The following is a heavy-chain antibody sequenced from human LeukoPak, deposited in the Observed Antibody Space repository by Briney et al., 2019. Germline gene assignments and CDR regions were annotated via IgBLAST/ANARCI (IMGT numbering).Heavy chain of an antibody. V-gene: IGHV3-48*03. CDR3: ARANYYDITSFDF. CDR1: GFTFSNYE. Sequence: PGGSLRLSCAASGFTFSNYEMNWVRQAPGKGLEWVSYISSSGSATYYADSVKGRFTISRDNAKNSLHLQMKSLRAEDTAVYYCARANYYDITSFDFWGQGALVTVSS. D-gene: IGHD3-22*01. J-gene: IGHJ5*01. CDR2: ISSSGSAT.